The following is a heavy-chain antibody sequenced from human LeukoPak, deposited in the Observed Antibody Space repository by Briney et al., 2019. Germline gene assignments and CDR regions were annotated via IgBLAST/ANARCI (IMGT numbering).Heavy chain of an antibody. Sequence: PGGSLRLSCAASGFTFSSYGMSWVRQAPGEGLEWVSAISGSGGSTSYADSVKGRFTISRDNSKNTLYLQMNSLRAEDTAVYYCANPRDSSTWYTFDYWGQGTLVTVSS. V-gene: IGHV3-23*01. J-gene: IGHJ4*02. CDR1: GFTFSSYG. CDR3: ANPRDSSTWYTFDY. CDR2: ISGSGGST. D-gene: IGHD6-13*01.